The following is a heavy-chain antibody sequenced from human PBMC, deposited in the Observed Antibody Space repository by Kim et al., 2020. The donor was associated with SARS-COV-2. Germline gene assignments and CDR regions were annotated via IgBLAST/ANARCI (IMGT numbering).Heavy chain of an antibody. J-gene: IGHJ4*02. CDR3: ARTSDDSYGAPFDY. D-gene: IGHD5-18*01. Sequence: QKLQGRVTMTTDHSTSTAYMVLRSLRSDDTAVYYCARTSDDSYGAPFDYWGQGTLVTVSS. V-gene: IGHV1-18*01.